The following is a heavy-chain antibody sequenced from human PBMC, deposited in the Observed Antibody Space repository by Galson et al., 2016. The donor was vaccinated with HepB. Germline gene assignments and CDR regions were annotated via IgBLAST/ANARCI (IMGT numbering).Heavy chain of an antibody. CDR2: VYYSGFS. V-gene: IGHV4-59*01. CDR1: GGSINSYY. CDR3: ARGFFFYGAGSYYDY. D-gene: IGHD3-10*01. J-gene: IGHJ4*02. Sequence: SETLSLTCSVSGGSINSYYWTWVRQPPGKGLEWIGFVYYSGFSDHNPSLKGRVTMTLYTSSRQFSLNLSSETAADTAVYFCARGFFFYGAGSYYDYWGQGTLVTVSS.